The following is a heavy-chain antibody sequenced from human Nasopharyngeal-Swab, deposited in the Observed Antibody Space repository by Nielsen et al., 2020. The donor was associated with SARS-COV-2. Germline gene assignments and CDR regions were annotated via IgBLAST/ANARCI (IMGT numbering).Heavy chain of an antibody. CDR2: IYYNGST. Sequence: LRLSCTVSGGSISSGGYYWSWIRQHPGKGLEWIGYIYYNGSTYYNPSLKSRVTISVDTSKNQFSLKLSSVTAADTAVYYCARNGQSPFDYWGQGTLVTVSS. V-gene: IGHV4-31*03. CDR3: ARNGQSPFDY. J-gene: IGHJ4*02. D-gene: IGHD6-19*01. CDR1: GGSISSGGYY.